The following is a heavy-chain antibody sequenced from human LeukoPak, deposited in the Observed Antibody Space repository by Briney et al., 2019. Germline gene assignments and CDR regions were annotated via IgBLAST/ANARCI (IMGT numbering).Heavy chain of an antibody. Sequence: ASVKVSCKASGYIFTGYYIHWVRQAPGQGLEWMGRINPNSGDTNYAQKFQGRVTMTRDTSISTAYMELSNLRSDDTAVYYCAKKSWNDGDGYWGQGTLVTVSS. CDR1: GYIFTGYY. V-gene: IGHV1-2*06. J-gene: IGHJ4*02. CDR2: INPNSGDT. D-gene: IGHD1-1*01. CDR3: AKKSWNDGDGY.